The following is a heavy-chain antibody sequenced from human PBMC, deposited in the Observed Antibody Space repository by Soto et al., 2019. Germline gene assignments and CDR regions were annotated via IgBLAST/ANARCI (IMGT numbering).Heavy chain of an antibody. Sequence: SETLSLTCAVSGGSFSDYTWTWIRQSPGKGLEWIGQINGAGSANYNPSLKSRVTISIDTSNNDFSLNLTSVTAADTAVYYCARTAVEVGATCFDYWGQGTLVTVSS. CDR3: ARTAVEVGATCFDY. CDR2: INGAGSA. J-gene: IGHJ4*02. V-gene: IGHV4-34*01. CDR1: GGSFSDYT. D-gene: IGHD1-26*01.